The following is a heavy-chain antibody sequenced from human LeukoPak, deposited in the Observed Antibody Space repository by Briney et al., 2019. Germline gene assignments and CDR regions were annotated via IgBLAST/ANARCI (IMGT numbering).Heavy chain of an antibody. CDR1: GYSFTSYW. V-gene: IGHV5-51*01. Sequence: GESLKISCKGSGYSFTSYWIGWMRQMPGKGLEWMGILYPGDSDTSYSPSFQSQVTISADKSISTAYLQWSSLKASDTAMYYCARQLAAAGTGRRNYYYYGMDVWGQGTTVTVSS. CDR2: LYPGDSDT. J-gene: IGHJ6*02. D-gene: IGHD6-13*01. CDR3: ARQLAAAGTGRRNYYYYGMDV.